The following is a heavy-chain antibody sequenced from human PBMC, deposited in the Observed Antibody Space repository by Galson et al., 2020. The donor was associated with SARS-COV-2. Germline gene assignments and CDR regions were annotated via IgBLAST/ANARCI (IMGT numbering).Heavy chain of an antibody. CDR1: GFTFTSSA. CDR2: IVVGSGNT. J-gene: IGHJ6*02. V-gene: IGHV1-58*01. D-gene: IGHD6-13*01. Sequence: SVKVSCKASGFTFTSSAVQWVRQARGQRLEWIGWIVVGSGNTNYAQKFQERVTITRDMSTSTAYMELSSLRSEDTAVYYCAANEGYPIAAAGIYYYYGMDVWGQGTTVTVSS. CDR3: AANEGYPIAAAGIYYYYGMDV.